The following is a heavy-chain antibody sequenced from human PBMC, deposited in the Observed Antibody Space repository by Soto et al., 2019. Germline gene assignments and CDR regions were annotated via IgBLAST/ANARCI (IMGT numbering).Heavy chain of an antibody. V-gene: IGHV4-31*03. CDR3: ARGGVVVTALRFDY. CDR1: GDSINRGGYY. Sequence: QVQLQESGPGLVKASQTLSVTCTVSGDSINRGGYYWIWIRQFPGKGLEWIGSVYYTGTTSYNPSLESRAAISVDTSMKHFSLKLSSGTAADTAVYYCARGGVVVTALRFDYWGQGTLVTVSS. J-gene: IGHJ4*02. D-gene: IGHD2-21*02. CDR2: VYYTGTT.